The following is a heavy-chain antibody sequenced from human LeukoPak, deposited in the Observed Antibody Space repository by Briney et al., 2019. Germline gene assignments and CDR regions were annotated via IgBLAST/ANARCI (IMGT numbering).Heavy chain of an antibody. V-gene: IGHV5-51*01. Sequence: GESLKISCRGSGYSFTSYWIGWVRQMPGKGLEWMGIIYPGDSDTTYSPSFQGQVTISADKSISTAYLQWSSLKASDTAMYYCARHGTYGDYPYYYYGMDVWGQGTTVTVSS. D-gene: IGHD4-17*01. CDR3: ARHGTYGDYPYYYYGMDV. CDR2: IYPGDSDT. J-gene: IGHJ6*02. CDR1: GYSFTSYW.